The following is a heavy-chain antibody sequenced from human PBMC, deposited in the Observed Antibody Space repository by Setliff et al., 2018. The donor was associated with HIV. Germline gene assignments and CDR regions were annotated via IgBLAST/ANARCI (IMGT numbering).Heavy chain of an antibody. J-gene: IGHJ3*02. D-gene: IGHD3-22*01. CDR3: ARDGYYDSSGDFAFDI. Sequence: ASVKVSCNASGYTFTDYYIHWVRQAPGQGLEWMGQINPNNGGTNYAQKFQGRITMTRNTSNSTAHMELSKLRSDATAVYYCARDGYYDSSGDFAFDIWGQGTMVTVSS. V-gene: IGHV1-2*06. CDR1: GYTFTDYY. CDR2: INPNNGGT.